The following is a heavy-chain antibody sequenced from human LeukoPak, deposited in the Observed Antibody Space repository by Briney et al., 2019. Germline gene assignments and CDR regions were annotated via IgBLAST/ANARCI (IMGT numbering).Heavy chain of an antibody. CDR2: IGGSGGFIT. Sequence: GGSLRLSCAASGFTFSSHGMNWVRQTPGKGLEWVSGIGGSGGFITYYADSVKGRFTVSRDNSKNTLYLQMNSLKTEDTAVYYCTRDQTPYYWGQGTLVTVSS. CDR3: TRDQTPYY. V-gene: IGHV3-23*01. J-gene: IGHJ4*02. CDR1: GFTFSSHG.